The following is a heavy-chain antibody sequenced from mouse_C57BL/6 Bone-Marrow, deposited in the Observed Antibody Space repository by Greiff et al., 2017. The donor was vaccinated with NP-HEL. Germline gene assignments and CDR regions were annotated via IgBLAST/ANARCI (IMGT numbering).Heavy chain of an antibody. V-gene: IGHV14-3*01. CDR3: ARPFYYYGPYWYFDV. J-gene: IGHJ1*03. D-gene: IGHD1-1*01. CDR2: IDPANGNT. CDR1: GFNIKNTY. Sequence: EVKLVESVAELVRPGASVKLSCTASGFNIKNTYMHWVKQRPEQGLEWIGRIDPANGNTKYAPKFQGKATITADTSSNTAYLQLSSLTSEDTAIYYCARPFYYYGPYWYFDVWGTGTTVTVSS.